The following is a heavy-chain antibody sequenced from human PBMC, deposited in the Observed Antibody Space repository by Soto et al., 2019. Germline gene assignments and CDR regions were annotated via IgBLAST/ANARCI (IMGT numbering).Heavy chain of an antibody. CDR2: TYYRSKWYN. J-gene: IGHJ4*02. CDR3: ARDPPDFHSAFDF. Sequence: QXLSLTCASSGESVSSNRAAWNWIRQSPSRGLEWLGRTYYRSKWYNDYALFVKSRISINPDTSKNQFSLHLNSVTPDDTAVYYCARDPPDFHSAFDFWGQGTPVTVSS. CDR1: GESVSSNRAA. D-gene: IGHD4-4*01. V-gene: IGHV6-1*01.